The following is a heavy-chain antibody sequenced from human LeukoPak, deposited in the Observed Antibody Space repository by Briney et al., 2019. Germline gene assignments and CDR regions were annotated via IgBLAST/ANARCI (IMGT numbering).Heavy chain of an antibody. Sequence: SETLSLTCTVSGGSISSSSYYWGWICQPPGKGLEWIGSIYYSGSTYYNPSLKSRVTISVDTSKNQFSLKLSSVTAADTALYYCARMAYMVRGVLNPSDYWGQGTLVTVSS. V-gene: IGHV4-39*07. CDR1: GGSISSSSYY. CDR3: ARMAYMVRGVLNPSDY. J-gene: IGHJ4*02. D-gene: IGHD3-10*01. CDR2: IYYSGST.